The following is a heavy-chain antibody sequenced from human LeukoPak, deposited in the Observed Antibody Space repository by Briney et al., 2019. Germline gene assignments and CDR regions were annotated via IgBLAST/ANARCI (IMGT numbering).Heavy chain of an antibody. CDR2: VSPHVNTI. J-gene: IGHJ4*02. CDR3: VRLGSSY. Sequence: QTGGSLRLSCVASGFTFTDHSMHWVRQPPGKGLEWVAVVSPHVNTIFYADSMKGRFSISRDNSKNTLYLHMTSLKVEDTAVYYCVRLGSSYWGQGALVTVSS. CDR1: GFTFTDHS. V-gene: IGHV3-30-3*01.